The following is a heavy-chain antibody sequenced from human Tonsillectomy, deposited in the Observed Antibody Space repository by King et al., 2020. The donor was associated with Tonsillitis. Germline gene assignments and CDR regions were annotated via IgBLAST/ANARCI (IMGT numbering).Heavy chain of an antibody. CDR1: GFTFSSYA. Sequence: VQLVESGGGLVQPGGSLRLSCAASGFTFSSYAMSWVRQAPGKGLEWVSTISGSGGSTYYADSVKGRFTISRDNSKNTLYLQMNSLRAEDTAGYYCAKDPFVDHGDPTWVDYWGPGTPVP. CDR3: AKDPFVDHGDPTWVDY. D-gene: IGHD4-17*01. J-gene: IGHJ4*02. CDR2: ISGSGGST. V-gene: IGHV3-23*04.